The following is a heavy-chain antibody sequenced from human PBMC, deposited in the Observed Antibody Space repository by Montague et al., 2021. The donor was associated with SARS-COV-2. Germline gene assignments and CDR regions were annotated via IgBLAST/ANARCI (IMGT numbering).Heavy chain of an antibody. CDR3: AKVRGRSGVSYYDGMDV. V-gene: IGHV3-23*01. Sequence: SLRLSCAASGFTFSNYAMSWVRQAPGRGLEWVSGIRSSGSSTYDADSVKGRFTVSRDNSKNTLYLQMNSLRADDTAVYYCAKVRGRSGVSYYDGMDVWGQGTTVTVSS. J-gene: IGHJ6*02. D-gene: IGHD3-10*01. CDR1: GFTFSNYA. CDR2: IRSSGSST.